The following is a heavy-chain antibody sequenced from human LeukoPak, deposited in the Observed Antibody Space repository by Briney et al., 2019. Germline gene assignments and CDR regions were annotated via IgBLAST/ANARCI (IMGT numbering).Heavy chain of an antibody. V-gene: IGHV1-2*02. Sequence: ASVKVSCKTSGYSFTGYYMHWVRQAPGHGLEWMGWINPNSGGTNYAQRFEGRVTMTRDTSISTAYMELSRLRSDDTAVYYCARERGYCSSSTCYTSDAFDIWGQGTMVTVSS. D-gene: IGHD2-2*02. J-gene: IGHJ3*02. CDR3: ARERGYCSSSTCYTSDAFDI. CDR2: INPNSGGT. CDR1: GYSFTGYY.